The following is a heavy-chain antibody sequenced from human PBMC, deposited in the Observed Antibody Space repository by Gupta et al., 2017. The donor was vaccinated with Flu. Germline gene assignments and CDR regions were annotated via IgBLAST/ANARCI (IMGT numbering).Heavy chain of an antibody. Sequence: EVQLVESGGGLVKPGGSLRLSCAASGFTFSSYSMNWVRQAPGKGLEWVSSISSSSSYIYYADSVKGRFTISRDNAKNSLYLQMNSLRAEDTAVYYCARDRGSYSDTDDAFDIWGQGTMVTVSS. J-gene: IGHJ3*02. V-gene: IGHV3-21*01. D-gene: IGHD1-26*01. CDR2: ISSSSSYI. CDR3: ARDRGSYSDTDDAFDI. CDR1: GFTFSSYS.